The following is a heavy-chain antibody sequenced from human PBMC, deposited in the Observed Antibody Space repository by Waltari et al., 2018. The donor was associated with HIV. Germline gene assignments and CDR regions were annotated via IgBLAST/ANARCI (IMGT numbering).Heavy chain of an antibody. CDR2: LWFGSYI. V-gene: IGHV3-23*05. J-gene: IGHJ4*02. CDR3: ASSWGNSAYYD. D-gene: IGHD3-22*01. CDR1: GMTFRDFD. Sequence: EVQLLESGGGLVQPGGSLRLSCAASGMTFRDFDMTWVRQAPGKGLDWVAMLWFGSYIYYAESVKGRFTISRDNSKSALYLDMDNWGADDTAVYFCASSWGNSAYYDWGQGTLVTVSS.